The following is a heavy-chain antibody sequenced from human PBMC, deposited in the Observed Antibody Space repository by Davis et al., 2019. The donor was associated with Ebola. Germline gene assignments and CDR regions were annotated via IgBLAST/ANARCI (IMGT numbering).Heavy chain of an antibody. D-gene: IGHD3-3*01. Sequence: PGGSLRLSCAVYGGSFSGYYWSWIRQPPGKGLEWIGEINHSGSTNYNPSLKSRVTISVDTSKNQFSLKLSSVTAADTAVYYCARTRLDFWSGYSAYYYYGMDVWGQGTTVTVSS. J-gene: IGHJ6*02. V-gene: IGHV4-34*01. CDR2: INHSGST. CDR1: GGSFSGYY. CDR3: ARTRLDFWSGYSAYYYYGMDV.